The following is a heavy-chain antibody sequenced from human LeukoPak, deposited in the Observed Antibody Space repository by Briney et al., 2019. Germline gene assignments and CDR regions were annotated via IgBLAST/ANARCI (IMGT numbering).Heavy chain of an antibody. V-gene: IGHV3-49*04. D-gene: IGHD6-6*01. CDR2: IRGKAYGGTT. J-gene: IGHJ4*02. CDR3: TREPEYSSSSDYFDY. Sequence: GGPLSLSCTTSGFTFGDYAMIWVRQAPGKGLEWVGFIRGKAYGGTTEYAASVKGRFTISRDDSKSIAYLQMNSLKTEDTAVYYCTREPEYSSSSDYFDYWGQGTLVTVSS. CDR1: GFTFGDYA.